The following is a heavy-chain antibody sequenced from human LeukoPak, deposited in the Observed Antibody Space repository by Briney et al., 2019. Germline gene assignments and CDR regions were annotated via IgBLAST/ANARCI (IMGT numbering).Heavy chain of an antibody. J-gene: IGHJ4*02. Sequence: GGSLRLSCAASGFTFSSYAMSWVRQAPGKGLEWVSAISGSGGSTYYADSVKGRFTISRDNSKNTLYLQMNSLRAEDTAVYYCAKDVGYCSSTGCYIFDYWGQGTLVTVSS. CDR2: ISGSGGST. CDR1: GFTFSSYA. CDR3: AKDVGYCSSTGCYIFDY. D-gene: IGHD2-2*02. V-gene: IGHV3-23*01.